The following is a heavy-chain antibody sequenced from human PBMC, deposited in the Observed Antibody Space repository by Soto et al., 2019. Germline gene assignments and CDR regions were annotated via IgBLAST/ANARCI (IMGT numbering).Heavy chain of an antibody. D-gene: IGHD5-12*01. CDR2: ISHDGINI. Sequence: GGSLRLSCAASGFTFNTYGMHWFRQAPGKGLEWVALISHDGINIYYGDSVKGRFTISRDNSKNTLYLQMNSLRTGDTAVYFCARGAGHTGYDFELDYWGQGTLVTVSS. V-gene: IGHV3-30*03. CDR3: ARGAGHTGYDFELDY. J-gene: IGHJ4*02. CDR1: GFTFNTYG.